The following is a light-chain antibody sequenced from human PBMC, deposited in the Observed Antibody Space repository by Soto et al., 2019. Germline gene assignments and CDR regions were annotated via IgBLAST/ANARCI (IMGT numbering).Light chain of an antibody. V-gene: IGLV2-18*01. CDR1: SSDVGDYNR. Sequence: QSVLIQPPSVSGSPGQSVTISCTGTSSDVGDYNRVSWYQQPPGTAPKLMIYKVSNRPSGVPDRFSGSKSGNTASLTISGRQAADVVDNACSLYASSGSWVFGGGTKLTVL. J-gene: IGLJ3*02. CDR3: SLYASSGSWV. CDR2: KVS.